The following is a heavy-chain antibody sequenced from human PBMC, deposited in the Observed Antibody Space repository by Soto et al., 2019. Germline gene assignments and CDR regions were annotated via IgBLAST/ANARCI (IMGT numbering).Heavy chain of an antibody. Sequence: EVQLVETGGGLIQPGGSLRLSCAASGFTVSSNYMSWVRQAPGKGLEWVSVIYSGGSTYYADSVKGRFTISRDNSKNTLYLQMNSLRAEDTAVYYCARDRYYYYGMDVWGQGTTVTVSS. V-gene: IGHV3-53*02. CDR2: IYSGGST. CDR1: GFTVSSNY. CDR3: ARDRYYYYGMDV. J-gene: IGHJ6*02.